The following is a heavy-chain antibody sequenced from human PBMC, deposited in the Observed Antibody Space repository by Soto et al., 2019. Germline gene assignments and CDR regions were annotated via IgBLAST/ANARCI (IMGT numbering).Heavy chain of an antibody. CDR3: AKISDIVVVTAIPNWFDP. Sequence: EVQLLESGGGLVQPGGSLRLSCAASGFTFSSYAMSWVRQAPGKGLEWVSAISGSGGSTYYADSVKGRFTISRDNSKNTLHLQMNSLRAEDTAVYYCAKISDIVVVTAIPNWFDPWGQGTLVTVSS. V-gene: IGHV3-23*01. D-gene: IGHD2-21*02. CDR2: ISGSGGST. CDR1: GFTFSSYA. J-gene: IGHJ5*02.